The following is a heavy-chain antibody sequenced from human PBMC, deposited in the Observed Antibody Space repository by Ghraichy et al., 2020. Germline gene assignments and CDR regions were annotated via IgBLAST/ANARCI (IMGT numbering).Heavy chain of an antibody. CDR1: GFTFSSYS. D-gene: IGHD2-15*01. CDR2: IGSGGSSS. J-gene: IGHJ4*02. CDR3: VRDGCSGRTCTFYN. Sequence: GESLNISCVATGFTFSSYSMNWVRQAPGKGLEWVSYIGSGGSSSYYADSVKGRFTISRDNAKNSVYLDMNSLRAKDTALYYCVRDGCSGRTCTFYNWGQGALVPFSS. V-gene: IGHV3-48*04.